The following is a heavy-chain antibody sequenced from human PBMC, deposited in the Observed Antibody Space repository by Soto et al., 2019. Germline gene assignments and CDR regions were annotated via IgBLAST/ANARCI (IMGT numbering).Heavy chain of an antibody. D-gene: IGHD1-1*01. J-gene: IGHJ6*03. Sequence: ASVKVSCKASGYTFTSYGISWVRQAPGQGLEWMGWISAYNGNTNYAQKLQGRVTMTTDTSTSTAFMELRSLRSDDTAVYYGAKVGPVQLERRGYYYYYYLDVWGKGTTVTVSS. CDR1: GYTFTSYG. CDR3: AKVGPVQLERRGYYYYYYLDV. V-gene: IGHV1-18*01. CDR2: ISAYNGNT.